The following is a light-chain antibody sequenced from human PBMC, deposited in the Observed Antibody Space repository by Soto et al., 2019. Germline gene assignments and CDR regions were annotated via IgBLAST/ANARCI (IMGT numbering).Light chain of an antibody. CDR2: GAA. CDR3: QQYNNWPQT. V-gene: IGKV3-15*01. J-gene: IGKJ1*01. Sequence: DRVMTQSPATLSMSPVEIASPSCSDSQSVRTKGAWYQQTPGQAPRLLIYGAAARATGIPARFSGSGSGTEFTLTISSLQSEDFAEYHCQQYNNWPQTFGQGTEV. CDR1: QSVRTK.